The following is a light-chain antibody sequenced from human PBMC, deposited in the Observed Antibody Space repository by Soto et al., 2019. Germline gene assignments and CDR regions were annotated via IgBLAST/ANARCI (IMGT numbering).Light chain of an antibody. CDR2: DVS. Sequence: QSVLTQPASVSWSPGQSITISCTGTSSDVGGYNYVSWYQQHPGKAPKLMIYDVSNRPSGVSNSFSGSKSGNTASLTISGLQAEDEADYYCSSYTSSSTPDVFGTGTKVTVL. CDR1: SSDVGGYNY. V-gene: IGLV2-14*01. CDR3: SSYTSSSTPDV. J-gene: IGLJ1*01.